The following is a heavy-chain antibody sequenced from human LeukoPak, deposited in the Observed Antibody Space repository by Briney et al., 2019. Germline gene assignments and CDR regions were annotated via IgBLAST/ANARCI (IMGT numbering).Heavy chain of an antibody. CDR2: INPNSGGT. CDR1: GYTFTGYY. V-gene: IGHV1-2*04. J-gene: IGHJ4*02. CDR3: ARVSPSDYGDSPFDY. Sequence: ASVKVSCKASGYTFTGYYMHWVRQAPGQGLEWMGWINPNSGGTNYAQKFQGWVTMTRDTSISTAYMELSRLRSDDTAVYYCARVSPSDYGDSPFDYWGQGTLVTVSS. D-gene: IGHD4-17*01.